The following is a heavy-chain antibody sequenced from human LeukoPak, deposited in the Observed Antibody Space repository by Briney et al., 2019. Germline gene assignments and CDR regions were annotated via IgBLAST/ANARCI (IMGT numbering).Heavy chain of an antibody. CDR1: GFTFSSYA. D-gene: IGHD4-23*01. Sequence: PGGSLRLSCAASGFTFSSYAMSWVRQAPGKRLEWVSAISGSGGSTYYADSVKGRFTISRDNSKNTLYLQMNSLRAEDTAVYYCAKDQGFYGGNSGAFDIWGQGTMVTVSS. CDR2: ISGSGGST. CDR3: AKDQGFYGGNSGAFDI. V-gene: IGHV3-23*01. J-gene: IGHJ3*02.